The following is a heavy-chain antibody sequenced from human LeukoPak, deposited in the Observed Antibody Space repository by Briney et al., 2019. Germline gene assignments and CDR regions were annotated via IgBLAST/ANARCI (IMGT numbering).Heavy chain of an antibody. D-gene: IGHD6-13*01. CDR1: GYSFTSYG. CDR3: ARGMGYSSSNDAFDI. V-gene: IGHV1-18*01. Sequence: GESLKISCKGSGYSFTSYGISWVRQAPGQGLEWMGWISAYNGNTNYAQKLQGRVTMTTDTSTSTAYMELRSLRSDDTAVYYCARGMGYSSSNDAFDIWGQGTMVTVSS. CDR2: ISAYNGNT. J-gene: IGHJ3*02.